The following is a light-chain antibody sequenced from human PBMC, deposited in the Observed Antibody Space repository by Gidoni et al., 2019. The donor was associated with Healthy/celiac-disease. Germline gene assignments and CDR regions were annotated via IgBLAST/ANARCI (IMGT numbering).Light chain of an antibody. J-gene: IGKJ3*01. CDR3: QQSYSTLV. CDR2: AAS. CDR1: QSISSY. V-gene: IGKV1-39*01. Sequence: DIQMTQSPSSLSASVGDRVTITCRASQSISSYLNWYQQKPGKAPKLLIYAASSLQSGVPSRFRGSGSGTDFTLTISSLQPEDFATYYCQQSYSTLVFGPGTKVDIK.